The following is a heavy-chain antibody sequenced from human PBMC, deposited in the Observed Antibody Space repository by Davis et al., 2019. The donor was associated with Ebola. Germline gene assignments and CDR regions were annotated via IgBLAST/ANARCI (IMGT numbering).Heavy chain of an antibody. CDR2: ISSSSNYI. D-gene: IGHD5-18*01. Sequence: PGGSLRLSCAASGFTFSSNSMNWVRQAPGKGLEWVSFISSSSNYIYYADSVKGRFTVSRDNAKNSLYLQMNSLRAEDTAVYYCAKATWIQQWLIDYWGQGTLVTVSS. V-gene: IGHV3-21*01. CDR3: AKATWIQQWLIDY. J-gene: IGHJ4*02. CDR1: GFTFSSNS.